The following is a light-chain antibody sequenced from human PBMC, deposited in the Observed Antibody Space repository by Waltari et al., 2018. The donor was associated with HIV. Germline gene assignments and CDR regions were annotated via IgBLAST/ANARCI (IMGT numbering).Light chain of an antibody. Sequence: DIVMTQSPLSLSVTPGEPASISCRSSQSLLEGNGHNYLGWYLQKPGQSPQLVISLDSRRASGVPDRFSGSGSGTDFTLKISRVEAEDVGTYYCMQTLQYPVTFGQGTRLEI. CDR3: MQTLQYPVT. J-gene: IGKJ5*01. V-gene: IGKV2-28*01. CDR1: QSLLEGNGHNY. CDR2: LDS.